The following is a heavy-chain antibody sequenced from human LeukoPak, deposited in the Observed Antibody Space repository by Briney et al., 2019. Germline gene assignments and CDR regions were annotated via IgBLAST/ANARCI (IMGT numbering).Heavy chain of an antibody. CDR3: AREGMCSSTSCLYAFDI. Sequence: SVTVSCKASGGTFSSYAISWVRQAPGQGLEWMGGIIPIFGTANYAQKLQGRVTITADESTSTAYMELSSLRSEDTAVYYCAREGMCSSTSCLYAFDIWGQGTMVTVSS. CDR2: IIPIFGTA. V-gene: IGHV1-69*13. CDR1: GGTFSSYA. J-gene: IGHJ3*02. D-gene: IGHD2-2*01.